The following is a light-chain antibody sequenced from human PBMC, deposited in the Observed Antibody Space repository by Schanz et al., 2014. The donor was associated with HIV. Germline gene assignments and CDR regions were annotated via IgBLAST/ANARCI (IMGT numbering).Light chain of an antibody. CDR3: GTWDSSLSADV. J-gene: IGLJ1*01. Sequence: QSVLTQPPSVSAAPGQKVTISCSGSSSNIGNNYVSWYQQLPGTAPKLLIYDNNKRPSGIPDRFSGSKSGTSATLGIAGLQTGDEADYHCGTWDSSLSADVFGTGTKLTVL. V-gene: IGLV1-51*01. CDR2: DNN. CDR1: SSNIGNNY.